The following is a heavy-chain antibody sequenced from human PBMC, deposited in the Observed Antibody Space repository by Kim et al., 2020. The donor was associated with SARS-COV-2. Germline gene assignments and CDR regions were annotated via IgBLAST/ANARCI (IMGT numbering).Heavy chain of an antibody. J-gene: IGHJ6*02. CDR2: ISSSSSYI. D-gene: IGHD3-10*01. V-gene: IGHV3-21*01. Sequence: GGSLRLSCAASGFTFSSYSMNWVRQAPGKGLEWVSAISSSSSYIYYADSVKGRFTISRDNAKNSLYLQMNSLRAEDTAVYYCARMLVQGVISSYYYGLDVWGQGTTVTVSS. CDR1: GFTFSSYS. CDR3: ARMLVQGVISSYYYGLDV.